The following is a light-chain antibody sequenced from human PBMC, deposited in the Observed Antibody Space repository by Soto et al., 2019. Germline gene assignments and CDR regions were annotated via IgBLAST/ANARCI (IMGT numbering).Light chain of an antibody. CDR1: SSDVGSYNL. CDR2: EVS. V-gene: IGLV2-23*02. CDR3: CSYAGSSTV. Sequence: QSALTQPASVSGSPGQSITISCTGTSSDVGSYNLVSWYQQHPGKAPKLMIYEVSKRPSGVSNRFSGSKSGNTDSLTISGLQAEDEADYYCCSYAGSSTVFGTGTKVTVL. J-gene: IGLJ1*01.